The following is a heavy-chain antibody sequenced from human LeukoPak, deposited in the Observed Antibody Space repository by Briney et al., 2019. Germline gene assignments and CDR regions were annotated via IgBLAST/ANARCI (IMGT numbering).Heavy chain of an antibody. J-gene: IGHJ4*02. CDR1: GGSISIYY. D-gene: IGHD3-10*01. Sequence: SETLSLTCTVSGGSISIYYWNWIRQPAGKRLEWIGRIYTSGSTNYNPSLKSRVTMSVDTSKNQFSLNLSSVTAADTAVYYCARFSWFGELSHDYWGQGTLVTVSS. CDR2: IYTSGST. CDR3: ARFSWFGELSHDY. V-gene: IGHV4-4*07.